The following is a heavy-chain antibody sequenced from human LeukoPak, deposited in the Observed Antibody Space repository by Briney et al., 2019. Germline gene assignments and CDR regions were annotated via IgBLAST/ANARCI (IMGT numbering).Heavy chain of an antibody. CDR2: IYYSGST. J-gene: IGHJ4*02. D-gene: IGHD3-16*01. Sequence: SETLSLTCTVSGGSISGSSYYWGWIRQPPGKGLEWIGSIYYSGSTYYNPSLKSRVTISVDTSKNQFSLKVNSVTAADTAIYYCVRHGGGQSPIVAARGTIDYWGRGTLVTVSS. V-gene: IGHV4-39*01. CDR1: GGSISGSSYY. CDR3: VRHGGGQSPIVAARGTIDY.